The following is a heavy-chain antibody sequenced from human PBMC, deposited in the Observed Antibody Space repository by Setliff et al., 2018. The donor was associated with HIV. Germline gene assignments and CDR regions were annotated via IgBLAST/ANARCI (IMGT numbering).Heavy chain of an antibody. Sequence: ASVKVSCKASGYTFSAYNMHWVRQAPGQGLEWMGWINPNSGDTNYAQKFQGRVTLTRDTSITTAYMELSGLRSEDTAIYYCVLYSTGASRFDYWGQGTLVTVSS. J-gene: IGHJ4*02. V-gene: IGHV1-2*02. D-gene: IGHD2-8*01. CDR1: GYTFSAYN. CDR3: VLYSTGASRFDY. CDR2: INPNSGDT.